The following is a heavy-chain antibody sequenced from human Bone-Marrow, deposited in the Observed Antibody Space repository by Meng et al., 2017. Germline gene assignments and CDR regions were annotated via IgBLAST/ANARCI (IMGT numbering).Heavy chain of an antibody. Sequence: ASVKVSCKASGYTFTSYYMHWVRQAPGQGLEWMGIINPSGGSTSYAQKFQGRVTMTRDTSTDTVYMELSSRRSEDTAVYYCARDGTVTTDRFTGAFDIWGQGTMVTVSS. CDR3: ARDGTVTTDRFTGAFDI. D-gene: IGHD4-17*01. CDR2: INPSGGST. CDR1: GYTFTSYY. J-gene: IGHJ3*02. V-gene: IGHV1-46*01.